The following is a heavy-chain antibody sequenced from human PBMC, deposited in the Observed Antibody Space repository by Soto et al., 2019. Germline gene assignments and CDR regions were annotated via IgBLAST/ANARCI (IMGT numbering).Heavy chain of an antibody. CDR3: ARSYYTYGLLNDY. J-gene: IGHJ4*01. CDR1: GDSITTNGYY. CDR2: VYWTGSN. D-gene: IGHD2-8*01. Sequence: PSDTLTLTCSVSGDSITTNGYYWGWIGQPPGKGLQWIGNVYWTGSNFSHPSLTSRVFISVDTSKNEFSLRLTSVTAADTAVYYCARSYYTYGLLNDYWGPGTQVTVSS. V-gene: IGHV4-39*01.